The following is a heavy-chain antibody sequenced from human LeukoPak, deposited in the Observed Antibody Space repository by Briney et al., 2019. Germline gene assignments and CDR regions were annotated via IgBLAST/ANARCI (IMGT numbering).Heavy chain of an antibody. CDR3: ARPYDGPYGMDV. D-gene: IGHD2-8*01. J-gene: IGHJ6*02. CDR1: GGSFSGYY. CDR2: MNHSGGT. V-gene: IGHV4-34*01. Sequence: SETLSLTCAVYGGSFSGYYWSWIRQPPGKGLEWIGEMNHSGGTYYNPSLKSRVTISIAMSKNQFSLKLSSVTAADTAVYYCARPYDGPYGMDVWGQGTTVTVPS.